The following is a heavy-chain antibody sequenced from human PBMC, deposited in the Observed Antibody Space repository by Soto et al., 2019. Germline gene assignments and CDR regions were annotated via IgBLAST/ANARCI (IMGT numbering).Heavy chain of an antibody. CDR1: GGSISTYY. J-gene: IGHJ4*02. D-gene: IGHD3-16*01. CDR2: IYYSGST. CDR3: ARVAPVWGYFDF. Sequence: SETLSLTCTVSGGSISTYYWSWIRQPPGKGLEWIGYIYYSGSTNYNPSLKSRVTISVDTSKNQFSLKLSSVTAADTAVYYCARVAPVWGYFDFSAQGTPVTVSA. V-gene: IGHV4-59*01.